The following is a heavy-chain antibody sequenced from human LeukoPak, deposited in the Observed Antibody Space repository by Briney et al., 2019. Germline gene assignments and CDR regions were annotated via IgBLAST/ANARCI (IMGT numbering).Heavy chain of an antibody. CDR3: AKSLRYSSMRSSGSVPAATPFDY. J-gene: IGHJ4*02. CDR2: ISYDGSDK. Sequence: GGSLRLSCAASGFTFSSYAMSWVRQAPGKGLEWVAVISYDGSDKYYADSVKGRFTISRDNSKNTLYLQMNSLRAEDTAVYYCAKSLRYSSMRSSGSVPAATPFDYRGQGTLVTVSS. V-gene: IGHV3-30*18. CDR1: GFTFSSYA. D-gene: IGHD2-2*01.